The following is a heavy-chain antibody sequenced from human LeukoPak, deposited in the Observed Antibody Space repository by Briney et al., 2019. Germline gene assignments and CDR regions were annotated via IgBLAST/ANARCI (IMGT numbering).Heavy chain of an antibody. D-gene: IGHD6-19*01. J-gene: IGHJ6*02. V-gene: IGHV3-23*01. Sequence: PGGSLRLSCAASGFTFSSYAMSWVRQAPGKGLEWVSAISGSGGSTYYADSVKGRFTISRDNSKNTLYLQMNSLRAEDTALYYCAKCSGDYYYYYGMAVWGQGSTVSVSS. CDR3: AKCSGDYYYYYGMAV. CDR2: ISGSGGST. CDR1: GFTFSSYA.